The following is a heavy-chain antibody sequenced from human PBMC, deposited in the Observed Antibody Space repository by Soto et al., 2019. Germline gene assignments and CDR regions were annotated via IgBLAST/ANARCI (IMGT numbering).Heavy chain of an antibody. CDR2: VSNTATT. V-gene: IGHV4-59*08. J-gene: IGHJ4*02. CDR1: GASIINYY. CDR3: ARHKYHSSGPSAY. D-gene: IGHD3-22*01. Sequence: PSETLSLTCTVSGASIINYYLAWIRKSPGRGLESIGYVSNTATTTYNPSLQNRVTISVDASKSQFYLKLSSVTAADTAVYYCARHKYHSSGPSAYWGQGTLVTVSS.